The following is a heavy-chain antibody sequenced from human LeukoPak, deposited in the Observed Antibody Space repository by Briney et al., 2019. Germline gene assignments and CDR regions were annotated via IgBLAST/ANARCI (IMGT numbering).Heavy chain of an antibody. CDR2: ISSSSSYI. Sequence: GSLRLSCAAFGFTFRSYSMNWVRQAPGKGLEWVSSISSSSSYIYYADSVKGRFTISRDNAKNSLYLQMNSLRAEDTAVYYCARGGKWSPRDRFDPWGQGTLVTVSS. CDR3: ARGGKWSPRDRFDP. D-gene: IGHD2-8*01. J-gene: IGHJ5*02. CDR1: GFTFRSYS. V-gene: IGHV3-21*01.